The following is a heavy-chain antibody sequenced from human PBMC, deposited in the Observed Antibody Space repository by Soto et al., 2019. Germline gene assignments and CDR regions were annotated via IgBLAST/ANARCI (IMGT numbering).Heavy chain of an antibody. V-gene: IGHV3-48*02. CDR3: AREWSYQSL. D-gene: IGHD1-26*01. Sequence: EVQLVESGGGLVQPGGSLRLSCAASGFTFSRYSMNWVRQAPGKGLEWVSSISSSSSTIYYADSVKGRFTISRDNAKNSLYRQMNSLRDEDTAVYYCAREWSYQSLWGQGTLVTVSS. CDR2: ISSSSSTI. J-gene: IGHJ4*02. CDR1: GFTFSRYS.